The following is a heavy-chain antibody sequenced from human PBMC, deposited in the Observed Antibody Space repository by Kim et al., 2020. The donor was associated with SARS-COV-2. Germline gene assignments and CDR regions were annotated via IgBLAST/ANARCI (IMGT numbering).Heavy chain of an antibody. CDR2: ISYDGSNK. CDR1: GFTFSSYG. CDR3: ARVQATTYWYFDL. Sequence: GGSLRLSCAASGFTFSSYGMHWVRQAPGKGLEWVAVISYDGSNKYYADSVKGRFTISRDNSKNTLYLQMNSLRAEDTAVYYCARVQATTYWYFDLWGRGTLVTVSS. D-gene: IGHD1-1*01. J-gene: IGHJ2*01. V-gene: IGHV3-33*05.